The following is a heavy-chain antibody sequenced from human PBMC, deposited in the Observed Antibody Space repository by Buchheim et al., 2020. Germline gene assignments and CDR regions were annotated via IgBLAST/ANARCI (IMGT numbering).Heavy chain of an antibody. CDR2: IIPPFGTA. Sequence: QVQLVQSGAEVKKPGSSVKVSCTASGGTFSSHAFTWVRQAPGQGLEWMGGIIPPFGTANYAQKFQGRVTHTADKSTSQAYMELNILRSEDTAVYYCASPNPWFGDYMLGRYYFDFWGQGTL. CDR3: ASPNPWFGDYMLGRYYFDF. V-gene: IGHV1-69*06. J-gene: IGHJ4*02. D-gene: IGHD4-17*01. CDR1: GGTFSSHA.